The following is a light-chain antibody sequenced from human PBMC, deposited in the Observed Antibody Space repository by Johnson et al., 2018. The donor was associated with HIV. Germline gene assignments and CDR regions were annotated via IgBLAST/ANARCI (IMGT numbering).Light chain of an antibody. CDR2: ENN. J-gene: IGLJ1*01. CDR3: GTWDSRLRNV. CDR1: SSNIGNNY. V-gene: IGLV1-51*02. Sequence: QSVLTQPPSVSAAPGQKVTISCSGSSSNIGNNYVSWYQQLPGTAPKLLIYENNKRPSGIPDRLSGSKSRTSATLGITGLQTGDEADYYCGTWDSRLRNVFGTGTKVTVL.